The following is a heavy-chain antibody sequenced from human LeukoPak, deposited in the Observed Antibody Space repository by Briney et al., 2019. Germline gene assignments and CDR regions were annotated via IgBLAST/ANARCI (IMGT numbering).Heavy chain of an antibody. CDR1: GFTFSDYY. J-gene: IGHJ4*02. Sequence: GGSLRLSCAASGFTFSDYYMSWIRQAPGKGLEWVSYISSNDNIIYYADSVKGRFTISRDNAKNSLYLQMNSLRVEDTAVYYCARDIHIIAAAGRFDYWGQGTLVTVSS. V-gene: IGHV3-11*04. CDR3: ARDIHIIAAAGRFDY. CDR2: ISSNDNII. D-gene: IGHD6-13*01.